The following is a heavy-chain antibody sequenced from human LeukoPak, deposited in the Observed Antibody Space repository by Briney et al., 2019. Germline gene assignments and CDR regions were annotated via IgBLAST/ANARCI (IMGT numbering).Heavy chain of an antibody. CDR3: ARAVIPVNAFDI. CDR1: GFTFSSYA. D-gene: IGHD2/OR15-2a*01. V-gene: IGHV3-23*01. Sequence: GGSLRLSCAASGFTFSSYAMSWVRQAPGKGLEWVSAISGSGGSTYYADSVKGRFTISRDNSKNTLYLQMNSLRAEDTAVYYCARAVIPVNAFDIWGQGTVVTVSS. J-gene: IGHJ3*02. CDR2: ISGSGGST.